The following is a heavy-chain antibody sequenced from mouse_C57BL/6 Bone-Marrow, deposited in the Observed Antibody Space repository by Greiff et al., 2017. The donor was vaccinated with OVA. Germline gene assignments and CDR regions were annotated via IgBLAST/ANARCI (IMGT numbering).Heavy chain of an antibody. CDR1: GYAFSSYW. D-gene: IGHD2-4*01. CDR2: IYPGDGDT. J-gene: IGHJ2*01. Sequence: VQRVESGAELVKPGASVKISCKASGYAFSSYWMNWVKQRPGKGLEWIGQIYPGDGDTNYNGKFKGKATLTADKSSSSAYMQLSSLTSEDSAVYFCARYDYDRFDYWGQGTTLTVSS. V-gene: IGHV1-80*01. CDR3: ARYDYDRFDY.